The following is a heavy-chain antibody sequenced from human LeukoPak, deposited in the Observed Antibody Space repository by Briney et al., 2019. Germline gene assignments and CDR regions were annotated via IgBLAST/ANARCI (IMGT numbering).Heavy chain of an antibody. CDR2: INHSGST. Sequence: SETLSLTCAVYGGSFSGYYWSWIRQPPGKRLEWIGEINHSGSTNYNPSLKSRVTISVDTSKNQFSLKLSSVTAADTAVYYCARGRGIAARKEGFKDYWGQGTLVTVSS. CDR3: ARGRGIAARKEGFKDY. D-gene: IGHD6-6*01. V-gene: IGHV4-34*01. J-gene: IGHJ4*02. CDR1: GGSFSGYY.